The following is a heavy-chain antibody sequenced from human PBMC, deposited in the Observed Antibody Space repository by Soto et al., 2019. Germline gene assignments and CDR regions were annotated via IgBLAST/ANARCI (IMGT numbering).Heavy chain of an antibody. CDR2: ISYDGSKK. V-gene: IGHV3-30*18. Sequence: QVQLVESGGGVVQPGRSRRLSCAASGFTFSSYGMHWVRQAPGKGLEWVTVISYDGSKKYYADSVKGRFTISRDNSKNTLYLQMNSLRGEDTAVYYCAKDLETSIDYWGQGTLVTVSS. CDR3: AKDLETSIDY. CDR1: GFTFSSYG. J-gene: IGHJ4*02.